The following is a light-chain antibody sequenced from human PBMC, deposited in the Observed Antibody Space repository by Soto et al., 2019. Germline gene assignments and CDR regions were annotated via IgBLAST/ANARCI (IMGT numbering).Light chain of an antibody. Sequence: QSVLTQPPSVSGAPGQRVTISCSGTSSNIGAGYDVHWDQQLPGTAPKLLIYGNSNRLSGVPDRFSGSKSGTSASLAITGLQDEEVADSYCQSYDRSLRHWLFGGGTKLTVL. V-gene: IGLV1-40*01. J-gene: IGLJ3*02. CDR3: QSYDRSLRHWL. CDR2: GNS. CDR1: SSNIGAGYD.